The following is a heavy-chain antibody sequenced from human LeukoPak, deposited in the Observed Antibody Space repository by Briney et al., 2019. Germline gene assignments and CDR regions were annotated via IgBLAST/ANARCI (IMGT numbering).Heavy chain of an antibody. D-gene: IGHD3-10*01. CDR1: GFTFSSYS. V-gene: IGHV3-21*01. CDR3: ARVEFDWYFDL. CDR2: ISSSSSYI. Sequence: GGSLRLSCAASGFTFSSYSMNWVRQAPGKGLEWVSSISSSSSYIYYADSVKGRFTISRDNAKNSLYLQMNSLRAEDTAVYYCARVEFDWYFDLWGRGTLVTVSS. J-gene: IGHJ2*01.